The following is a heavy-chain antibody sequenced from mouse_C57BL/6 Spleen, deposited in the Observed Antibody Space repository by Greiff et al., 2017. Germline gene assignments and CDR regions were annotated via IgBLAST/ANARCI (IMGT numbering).Heavy chain of an antibody. V-gene: IGHV5-17*01. CDR2: ISSGSSTI. J-gene: IGHJ4*01. CDR1: GFTFSDYG. CDR3: ASINYNYAMDY. D-gene: IGHD2-1*01. Sequence: EVQGVESGGGLVKPGGSLKLSCAASGFTFSDYGMHWVRQAPEKGLEWVAYISSGSSTIYYADTVKGRFTISRDNAKNTLFLQMTSLRSEDTAMYYCASINYNYAMDYWGQGTSVTVSS.